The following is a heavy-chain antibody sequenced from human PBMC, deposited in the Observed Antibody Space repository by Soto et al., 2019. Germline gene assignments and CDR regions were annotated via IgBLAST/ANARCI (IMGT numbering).Heavy chain of an antibody. CDR2: IYPGDSDT. D-gene: IGHD2-15*01. CDR1: GYSFTSYW. J-gene: IGHJ6*02. Sequence: GESLKISCKGSGYSFTSYWIGWVRQMPGKGLEWMGIIYPGDSDTRYSPSFQGQVTISADKSISTAYLQWSSLKASDTAMYYCARYCSGGSCYSRYYYYGMEVWGQGTTVTVSS. CDR3: ARYCSGGSCYSRYYYYGMEV. V-gene: IGHV5-51*01.